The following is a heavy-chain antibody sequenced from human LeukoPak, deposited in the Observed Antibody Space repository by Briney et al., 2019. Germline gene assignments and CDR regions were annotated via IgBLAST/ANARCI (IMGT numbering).Heavy chain of an antibody. CDR1: GYTFTNYG. CDR3: ARDKAVTTEVTQHFQH. J-gene: IGHJ1*01. CDR2: ISAYYGYT. V-gene: IGHV1-18*01. D-gene: IGHD4-23*01. Sequence: ASVKVSCKASGYTFTNYGISWVRQAPGQGLEWMGWISAYYGYTDYAQKLQFRVTMTTDTSTSTAYMELRSLRSDDTAVYYCARDKAVTTEVTQHFQHWGQGTLVTVSS.